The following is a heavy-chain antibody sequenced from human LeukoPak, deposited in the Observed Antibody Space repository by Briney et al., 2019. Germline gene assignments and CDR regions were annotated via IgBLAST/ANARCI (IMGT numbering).Heavy chain of an antibody. Sequence: GASVKVSCKASGYTFTGYYMHWVRQAPGQGLEWMGWINPNSGGTNYAQKFQGRVTMTRDTSISTAYMELSSLRSDDTAVYYCARDRGMTDYDFWSGYMPVLYYMDVWGKGTTVTVSS. CDR2: INPNSGGT. CDR1: GYTFTGYY. CDR3: ARDRGMTDYDFWSGYMPVLYYMDV. J-gene: IGHJ6*03. V-gene: IGHV1-2*02. D-gene: IGHD3-3*01.